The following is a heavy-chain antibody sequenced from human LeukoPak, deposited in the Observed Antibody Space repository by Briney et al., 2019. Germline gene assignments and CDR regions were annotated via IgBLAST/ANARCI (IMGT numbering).Heavy chain of an antibody. CDR2: IYYSGST. CDR3: ARAKDTAMVIDY. CDR1: GGSISSYY. D-gene: IGHD5-18*01. V-gene: IGHV4-59*01. J-gene: IGHJ4*02. Sequence: SETLSLTCPVSGGSISSYYWSWIRQPPGKGLEWIGYIYYSGSTNYNPSLKSRVTISVDTSKNQFSLKLSSVTAADTAVYYCARAKDTAMVIDYWGQGTLVTVSS.